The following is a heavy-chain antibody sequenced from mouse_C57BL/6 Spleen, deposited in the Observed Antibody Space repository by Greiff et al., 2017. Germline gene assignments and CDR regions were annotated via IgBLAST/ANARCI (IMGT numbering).Heavy chain of an antibody. D-gene: IGHD2-1*01. Sequence: VQLQQSGPELVKPGASVKMSCKASGYTFTDYNMHWVKQSHGKSLEWIGYINPNNGGTSYNQKFKGKATSTVNKSSSTAYMELRSLTSEDSAVYYCARGFYGNWSYAMDYWGQGTSVTVSS. CDR3: ARGFYGNWSYAMDY. CDR1: GYTFTDYN. V-gene: IGHV1-22*01. CDR2: INPNNGGT. J-gene: IGHJ4*01.